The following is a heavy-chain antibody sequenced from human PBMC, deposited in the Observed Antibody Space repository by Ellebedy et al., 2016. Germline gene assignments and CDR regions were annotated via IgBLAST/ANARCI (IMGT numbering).Heavy chain of an antibody. J-gene: IGHJ4*02. CDR2: IIHSGST. V-gene: IGHV4-34*01. D-gene: IGHD3-9*01. CDR1: GGSFSGYY. CDR3: ARGPTINYDILTGYYYFDY. Sequence: GSLRLSXAVYGGSFSGYYWTWIRRPPGKGLEWIGEIIHSGSTNYNPSLKSRVTISVDTSKYQFSLKLNSVTAADTAVYYCARGPTINYDILTGYYYFDYWGQGTLVTVSS.